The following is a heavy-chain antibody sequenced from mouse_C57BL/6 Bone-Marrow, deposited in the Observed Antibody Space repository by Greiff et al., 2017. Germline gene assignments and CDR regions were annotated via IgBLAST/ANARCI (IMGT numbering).Heavy chain of an antibody. CDR2: IYPSDSET. J-gene: IGHJ4*01. V-gene: IGHV1-61*01. CDR1: GYTFTSYW. CDR3: ARPTVVDYAMDY. Sequence: QVQLQQPGAELVRPGSSVKLSCKASGYTFTSYWMDWVKQRPGQGLEWIGNIYPSDSETHYNQKFKDKATLTVDKSSSTAYMQLSSLTSEDSAVYYGARPTVVDYAMDYWGQGTSVTVSS. D-gene: IGHD1-1*01.